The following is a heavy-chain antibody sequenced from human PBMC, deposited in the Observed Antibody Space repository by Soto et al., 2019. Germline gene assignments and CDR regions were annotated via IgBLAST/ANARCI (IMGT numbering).Heavy chain of an antibody. CDR3: ARASPRYCSSTSCSFDHYYYGMDV. J-gene: IGHJ6*02. Sequence: PSETLSLTCAVYGGSFSGYYWSWIRQPPGKGLEWIGEINHSGSTNYNPSLKSRVTISVDTSKNQFSLKLSSVTAADTAVYYCARASPRYCSSTSCSFDHYYYGMDVWGQGNTVTVSS. V-gene: IGHV4-34*01. CDR1: GGSFSGYY. D-gene: IGHD2-2*01. CDR2: INHSGST.